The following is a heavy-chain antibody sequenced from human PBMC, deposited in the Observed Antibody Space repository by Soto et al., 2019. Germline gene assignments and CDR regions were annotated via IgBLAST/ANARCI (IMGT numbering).Heavy chain of an antibody. CDR2: LSYRGNT. D-gene: IGHD2-15*01. CDR1: GGAISSNDYY. J-gene: IGHJ4*02. V-gene: IGHV4-39*02. Sequence: QLLESGPGLVRPSETLSLTCTVSGGAISSNDYYWAWIRQPPGKGLEWIGSLSYRGNTYYNPSLKSRVTMSVDTSKNHFSLRLSSVTAADTAVYYCARPGYCSGFSCFIFDYWGQGILVTVSS. CDR3: ARPGYCSGFSCFIFDY.